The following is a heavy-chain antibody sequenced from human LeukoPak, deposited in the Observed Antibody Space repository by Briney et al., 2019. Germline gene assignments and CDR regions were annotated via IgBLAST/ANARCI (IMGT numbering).Heavy chain of an antibody. CDR1: GYSISSGYY. CDR2: IYHSGST. CDR3: ARSVRKDYDFWSGGYYYYMDV. Sequence: SETLSLTCTVSGYSISSGYYWGWIRQPPGKGLEWIGSIYHSGSTYYNPSLKSRVTISVDTSKNQFSLKLSSVTAADTAVYYCARSVRKDYDFWSGGYYYYMDVWGKGTTVTVSS. J-gene: IGHJ6*03. D-gene: IGHD3-3*01. V-gene: IGHV4-38-2*02.